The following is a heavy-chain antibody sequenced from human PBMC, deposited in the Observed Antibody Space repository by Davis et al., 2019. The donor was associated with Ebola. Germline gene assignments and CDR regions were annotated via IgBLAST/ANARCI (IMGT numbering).Heavy chain of an antibody. V-gene: IGHV3-7*01. CDR1: GFTFSSYW. Sequence: GESLKISCAASGFTFSSYWMSWVRQAPGKGLEWVANIKQDGSEKYYVDSVKGRFTISRDNAKNSLYLQMNSLRAEDKAVYYCARVGNYAGSYYYYYGMDVWGQGTTVTVSS. CDR3: ARVGNYAGSYYYYYGMDV. D-gene: IGHD4-11*01. CDR2: IKQDGSEK. J-gene: IGHJ6*02.